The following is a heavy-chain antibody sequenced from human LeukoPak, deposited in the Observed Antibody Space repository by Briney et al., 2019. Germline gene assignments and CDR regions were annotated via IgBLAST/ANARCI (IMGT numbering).Heavy chain of an antibody. CDR1: GFAFGDYA. D-gene: IGHD3-22*01. J-gene: IGHJ4*02. V-gene: IGHV3-49*03. CDR2: IRSKAYGGTT. CDR3: TRDQPAYYYDSSGYYGDY. Sequence: GVLRLSCTASGFAFGDYAMSWFRQAPGKGLEWVGFIRSKAYGGTTEYAASVKGRFTISRDDSKSIAYLQMNSLKTEDTAVYYCTRDQPAYYYDSSGYYGDYWGQGTLVTVSS.